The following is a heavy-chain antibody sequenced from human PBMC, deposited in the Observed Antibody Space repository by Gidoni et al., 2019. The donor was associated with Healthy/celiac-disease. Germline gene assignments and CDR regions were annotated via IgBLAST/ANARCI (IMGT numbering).Heavy chain of an antibody. CDR1: GYTFTSYD. CDR3: ARGRWGSADAFDI. V-gene: IGHV1-8*01. CDR2: VNPNSGNT. Sequence: QVQLVQSGAEVKKPGASVKVSGKASGYTFTSYDINWVRQAAGQGLGWMGWVNPNSGNTGYAQKFQGRVTMTKNTSISTAYMELSSLRSEDTAVYYCARGRWGSADAFDIWGQGTMVTVSS. D-gene: IGHD3-16*01. J-gene: IGHJ3*02.